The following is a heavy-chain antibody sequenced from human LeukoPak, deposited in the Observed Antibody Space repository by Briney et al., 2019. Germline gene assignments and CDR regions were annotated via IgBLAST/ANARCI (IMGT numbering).Heavy chain of an antibody. V-gene: IGHV1-69*13. CDR3: ARGPNRGSYYDF. Sequence: GASVKVSCKASGGTFSNYAISWVRQAPGQGLEWMGGIIPIFGTANYAQKFQGRITITADESTSTAYMELSSLRSDDTAVYYCARGPNRGSYYDFWGQGTLVTVSS. CDR1: GGTFSNYA. CDR2: IIPIFGTA. D-gene: IGHD1-26*01. J-gene: IGHJ4*02.